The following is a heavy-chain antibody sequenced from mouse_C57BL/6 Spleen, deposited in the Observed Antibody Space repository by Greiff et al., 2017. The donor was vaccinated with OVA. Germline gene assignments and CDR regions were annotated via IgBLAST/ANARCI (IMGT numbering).Heavy chain of an antibody. J-gene: IGHJ3*01. Sequence: EVQLQQSGPELVKLGASVKIPCKASGYTFTDYNMDWVKQSHGKSLEWIGDINPNNGGTIYNQKFKGKATLTVDKSSSTAYMELRSLTSEDTAVYYCARALLRPSAWFAYWGQGTLVTVSA. CDR2: INPNNGGT. CDR1: GYTFTDYN. D-gene: IGHD1-2*01. CDR3: ARALLRPSAWFAY. V-gene: IGHV1-18*01.